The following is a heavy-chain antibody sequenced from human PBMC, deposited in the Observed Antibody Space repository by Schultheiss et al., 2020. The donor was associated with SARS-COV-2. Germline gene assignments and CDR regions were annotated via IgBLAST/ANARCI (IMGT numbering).Heavy chain of an antibody. Sequence: GESLKISCAASGFTFSNSWMHWVRQAPGKGLVWVSHINGDGSATNYADSVKGRFTISRDNAKNTLFLQMHSLRAEDTALYYCARDPVRTANYWGQGTLVTVSS. CDR3: ARDPVRTANY. V-gene: IGHV3-74*01. CDR1: GFTFSNSW. J-gene: IGHJ4*02. D-gene: IGHD2-21*02. CDR2: INGDGSAT.